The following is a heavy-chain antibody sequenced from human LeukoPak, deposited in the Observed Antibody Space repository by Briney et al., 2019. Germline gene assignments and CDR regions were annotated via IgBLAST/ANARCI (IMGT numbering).Heavy chain of an antibody. D-gene: IGHD3-9*01. CDR2: IYYSGSP. Sequence: PSETLSLTCTVSGGSISSSSYYWGWIRQPPGKGLEWIGSIYYSGSPYYNPSLKSRVTISVDTSKKQFSLKLSSVTAADTAVYYCARQVRHRFISYDDILTRRGPNWYFDLWGRGTLVTVSS. V-gene: IGHV4-39*01. CDR1: GGSISSSSYY. CDR3: ARQVRHRFISYDDILTRRGPNWYFDL. J-gene: IGHJ2*01.